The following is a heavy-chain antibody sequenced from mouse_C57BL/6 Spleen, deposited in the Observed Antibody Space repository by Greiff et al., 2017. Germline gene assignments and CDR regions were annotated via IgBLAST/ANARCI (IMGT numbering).Heavy chain of an antibody. D-gene: IGHD1-1*01. CDR2: IDPSDSET. CDR1: GYTFTSYW. V-gene: IGHV1-52*01. CDR3: ASYYGSSFDY. Sequence: QVQLQQPGAELVRPGSSVELSCKASGYTFTSYWMHWVKQRPIQGLEWIGNIDPSDSETHYNQKFKDKATLTVDKSSSTAYMQLSSLTSEDSAVYYCASYYGSSFDYWGQGTTLTVSS. J-gene: IGHJ2*01.